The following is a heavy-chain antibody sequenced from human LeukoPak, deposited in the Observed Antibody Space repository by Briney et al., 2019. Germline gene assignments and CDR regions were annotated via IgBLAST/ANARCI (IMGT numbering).Heavy chain of an antibody. CDR2: ISYDGSYK. CDR1: GFTFSSYA. J-gene: IGHJ6*02. D-gene: IGHD3-10*01. V-gene: IGHV3-30*04. Sequence: PGRSLRLSCAASGFTFSSYAMHWVRQTPGKGLEWVAVISYDGSYKYYADSVKGRFTISRDNSKNMLYLQMNSLRAEDTAVYYCAKDQSGDTMVRGVGYYYYAMDVWGQGTTVTVSS. CDR3: AKDQSGDTMVRGVGYYYYAMDV.